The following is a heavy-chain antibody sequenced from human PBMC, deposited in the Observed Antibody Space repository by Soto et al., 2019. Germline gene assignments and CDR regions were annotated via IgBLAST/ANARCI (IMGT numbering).Heavy chain of an antibody. CDR3: ARRVYSDGWFSPSHDAFDV. V-gene: IGHV4-39*01. Sequence: QLQLQESGPGLVKPSETLSLSCTVSGGSITSGAFYWGWIRQAPGKGLERIATISYSDITYSNPPFTSRGTLSLDTYKSQFSLRLTSVTAADSAVYFCARRVYSDGWFSPSHDAFDVWGQGTLVSVSS. CDR2: ISYSDIT. D-gene: IGHD6-19*01. CDR1: GGSITSGAFY. J-gene: IGHJ3*01.